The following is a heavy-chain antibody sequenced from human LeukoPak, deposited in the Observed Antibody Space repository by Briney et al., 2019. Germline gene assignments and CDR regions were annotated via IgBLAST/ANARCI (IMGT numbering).Heavy chain of an antibody. D-gene: IGHD3-22*01. Sequence: SETLSLTCSVSGVSTSSYYWSWIRQPAGKGLEWIGRIYIGGSTNYNPSLKSRVTMLVDTSKNQFSLRLSSVTAADTAVYYCARSWLNQPYNWFDPWGQGTLVTVSS. CDR3: ARSWLNQPYNWFDP. J-gene: IGHJ5*02. CDR1: GVSTSSYY. CDR2: IYIGGST. V-gene: IGHV4-4*07.